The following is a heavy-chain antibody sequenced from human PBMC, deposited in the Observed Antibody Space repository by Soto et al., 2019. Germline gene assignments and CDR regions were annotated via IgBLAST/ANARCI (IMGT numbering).Heavy chain of an antibody. Sequence: SETLSLTCIVSNSSIYSRYYWGWIRQPPGKGLEWIASIYHSGSTHYNPSLKSRATISVDTSNNQSSLRLSSVTAADTAVYYCARNTSGRKFDYWGQGTQVTVSS. D-gene: IGHD6-19*01. V-gene: IGHV4-38-2*02. CDR3: ARNTSGRKFDY. J-gene: IGHJ4*02. CDR1: NSSIYSRYY. CDR2: IYHSGST.